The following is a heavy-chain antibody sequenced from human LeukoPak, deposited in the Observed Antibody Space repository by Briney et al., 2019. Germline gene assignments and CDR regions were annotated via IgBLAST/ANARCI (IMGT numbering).Heavy chain of an antibody. CDR1: GYNFSDYW. J-gene: IGHJ4*02. CDR3: ARDPSTGWKDFDY. Sequence: GESLQISCKASGYNFSDYWIAWVRQMPGRGLERVGIIYPGDSDTAYGPSFRGQVTISVDTPISTVYLQFKSLNTSDTAMYYCARDPSTGWKDFDYCGQGTLVTVSS. V-gene: IGHV5-51*04. CDR2: IYPGDSDT. D-gene: IGHD2-8*02.